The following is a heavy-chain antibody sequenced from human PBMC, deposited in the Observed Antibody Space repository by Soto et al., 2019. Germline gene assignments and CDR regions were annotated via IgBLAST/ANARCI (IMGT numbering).Heavy chain of an antibody. CDR1: GGSISSGDYY. D-gene: IGHD6-6*01. J-gene: IGHJ5*02. CDR3: ASERPDGARLDP. V-gene: IGHV4-30-4*01. CDR2: IYYSGST. Sequence: QVQLQESGPGLVKPSQTLSLTCSVSGGSISSGDYYWSWIRQPPGKGLEWIGYIYYSGSTYYNPSRHSRVTISGDTSKNQYSLKLSSVTAADTAVYYCASERPDGARLDPWGQGTLVTVSS.